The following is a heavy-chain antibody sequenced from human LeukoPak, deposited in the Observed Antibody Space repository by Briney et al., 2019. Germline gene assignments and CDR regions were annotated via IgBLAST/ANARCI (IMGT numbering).Heavy chain of an antibody. V-gene: IGHV3-23*01. CDR1: GFTFSSYA. Sequence: GGSLRLSCAASGFTFSSYAMSWVRQAPGKGLEWVSAISGSGGSTYYADSVKGRFTISRDNSKNTLYLQMNSLRAEDTAVHYCARRYCSSTSCYKGHDYWGQGTLVTVTS. CDR3: ARRYCSSTSCYKGHDY. D-gene: IGHD2-2*02. J-gene: IGHJ4*02. CDR2: ISGSGGST.